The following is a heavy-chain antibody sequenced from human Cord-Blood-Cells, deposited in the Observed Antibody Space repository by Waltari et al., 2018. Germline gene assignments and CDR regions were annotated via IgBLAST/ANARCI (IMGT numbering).Heavy chain of an antibody. J-gene: IGHJ3*02. CDR3: AAGGEPGVFDI. CDR1: VFTFTSSS. Sequence: HMQLVQSGPEVKKPGTSVKFPCKASVFTFTSSSMQWVRQARGQRLEWIGWIVVGSGNTNYAQKFQERVTITRDMSTSTAYMELSSLRSEDTAVYYCAAGGEPGVFDIWGQGTMVTVSS. D-gene: IGHD3-10*01. V-gene: IGHV1-58*02. CDR2: IVVGSGNT.